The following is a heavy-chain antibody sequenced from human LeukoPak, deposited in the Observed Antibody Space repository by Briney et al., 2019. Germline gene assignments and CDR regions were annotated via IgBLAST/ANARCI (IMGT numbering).Heavy chain of an antibody. J-gene: IGHJ4*02. CDR3: ARAVYRSGGYYFDY. D-gene: IGHD6-19*01. Sequence: GGSLRLSCAASGFTFRSYAMSWVRQAPGKGLEWVSAISGSGGSTHYADSVKGRFTISRDTSKSTLYLQMNSLRAEDTAVYYCARAVYRSGGYYFDYWGQGTLVIVSS. CDR2: ISGSGGST. V-gene: IGHV3-23*01. CDR1: GFTFRSYA.